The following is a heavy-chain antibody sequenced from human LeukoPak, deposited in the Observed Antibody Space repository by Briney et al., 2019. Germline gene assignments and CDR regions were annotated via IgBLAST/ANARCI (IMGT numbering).Heavy chain of an antibody. V-gene: IGHV1-2*02. Sequence: ASVKVSCKASGYIFSTFGFTWVRQAPGQGLEWMGWINPNSGGTNYAQKFQGRVTMTRDTSISTAYMELSRLRSDDTAVYYCARDRRPSAPDYWGQGTLVTVSS. D-gene: IGHD3-10*01. CDR3: ARDRRPSAPDY. CDR2: INPNSGGT. CDR1: GYIFSTFG. J-gene: IGHJ4*02.